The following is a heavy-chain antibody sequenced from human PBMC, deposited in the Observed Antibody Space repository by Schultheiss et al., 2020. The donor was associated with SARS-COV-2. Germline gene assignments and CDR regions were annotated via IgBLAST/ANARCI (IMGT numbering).Heavy chain of an antibody. CDR3: AKNGGYSYEGY. CDR2: ISSSSSYI. V-gene: IGHV3-21*05. D-gene: IGHD5-18*01. Sequence: GGSLRLSCAASGFTFSSYSMNWVRQAPGKGLEWVSYISSSSSYIYYADSVKGRFTISRDNAKNSLYLQMNSLRAEDTAVYYCAKNGGYSYEGYWGQGTLVTVSS. J-gene: IGHJ4*02. CDR1: GFTFSSYS.